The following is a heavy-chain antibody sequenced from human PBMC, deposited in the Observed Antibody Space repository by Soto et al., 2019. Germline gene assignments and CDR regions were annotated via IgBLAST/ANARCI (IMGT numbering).Heavy chain of an antibody. CDR3: ARGNDDYVWGSYRPGGMDV. Sequence: EVQLVESGGGLVQPGGSLRLSCAASGFTFSSYSMNWVRQAPGKGLEWVSYISSSSSTIYYADSVKGRFTISRDNAKNSLYLQMNSLRAEDTAVYYCARGNDDYVWGSYRPGGMDVWVQGTTVTVSS. V-gene: IGHV3-48*01. CDR2: ISSSSSTI. J-gene: IGHJ6*02. D-gene: IGHD3-16*02. CDR1: GFTFSSYS.